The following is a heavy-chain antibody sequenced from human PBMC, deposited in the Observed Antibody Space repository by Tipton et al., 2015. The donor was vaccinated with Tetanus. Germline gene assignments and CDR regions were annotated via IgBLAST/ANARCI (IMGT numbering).Heavy chain of an antibody. CDR2: IYYSGST. J-gene: IGHJ3*02. CDR3: ARGASSSWTDAHLAFDI. V-gene: IGHV4-31*03. CDR1: GGSISSGGYY. Sequence: TLSLTCTVSGGSISSGGYYWSWIRQHPGKGLEWIGYIYYSGSTYYNPSLKSRVTISVDTSKNQFSLKLSSVTAADTAVYYCARGASSSWTDAHLAFDIWGQGTMVTVSS. D-gene: IGHD6-13*01.